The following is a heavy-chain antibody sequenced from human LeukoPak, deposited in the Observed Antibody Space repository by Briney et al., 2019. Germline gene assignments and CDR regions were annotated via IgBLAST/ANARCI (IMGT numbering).Heavy chain of an antibody. J-gene: IGHJ5*02. D-gene: IGHD3-16*01. Sequence: SETLSLTCTVSGGSISSYYWSWIRQPPGKGLEWIGYIYYSGSTNYNPSLKSRVTISVDTSENQFSLKLSSVTAADTAVYYCARTFEPFLRTEFDPWGQGTLVTVSS. CDR2: IYYSGST. V-gene: IGHV4-59*08. CDR3: ARTFEPFLRTEFDP. CDR1: GGSISSYY.